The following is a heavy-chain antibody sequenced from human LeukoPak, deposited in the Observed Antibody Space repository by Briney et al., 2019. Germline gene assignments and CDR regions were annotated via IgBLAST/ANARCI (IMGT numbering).Heavy chain of an antibody. CDR2: IGAYNGNT. Sequence: ASVKLSCKASGYTFTSCGNSWVRHAPGQGLEWMGWIGAYNGNTTYAQKLQGRVTMTTDTSTSTAYMELRSLRSDDTAVYYCARSLFPYYDFWSGYYTSGYYYMDVWGKGTTVTVSS. J-gene: IGHJ6*03. CDR3: ARSLFPYYDFWSGYYTSGYYYMDV. D-gene: IGHD3-3*01. V-gene: IGHV1-18*01. CDR1: GYTFTSCG.